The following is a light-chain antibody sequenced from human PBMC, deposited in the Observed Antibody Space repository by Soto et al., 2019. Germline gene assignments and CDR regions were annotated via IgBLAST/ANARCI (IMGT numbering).Light chain of an antibody. CDR1: QSISSW. V-gene: IGKV1-5*03. CDR3: QQYNSYPLT. J-gene: IGKJ3*01. Sequence: DIQMTQSPSTLSPSVGDRVTITCRASQSISSWLAWYQQKAGKAPKLLIYKASSLESGVPSRFSGSGSGTEFTLTISTLQPDDFATYYCQQYNSYPLTFGPGTKVDIK. CDR2: KAS.